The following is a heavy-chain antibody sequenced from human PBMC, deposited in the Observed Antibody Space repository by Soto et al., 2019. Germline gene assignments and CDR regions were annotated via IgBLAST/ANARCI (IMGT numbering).Heavy chain of an antibody. J-gene: IGHJ3*02. D-gene: IGHD3-22*01. CDR2: IIPFFSTT. CDR1: GGTFNTYA. Sequence: VASVKVSCKASGGTFNTYAINWVRQAPGQGLEWMGGIIPFFSTTKYAQKFQGTVTITADKSTSTAYMELSSLRSEDAALYYCARGSRRYYYDGSDFHDAFDIRGQGTIVTLSS. V-gene: IGHV1-69*06. CDR3: ARGSRRYYYDGSDFHDAFDI.